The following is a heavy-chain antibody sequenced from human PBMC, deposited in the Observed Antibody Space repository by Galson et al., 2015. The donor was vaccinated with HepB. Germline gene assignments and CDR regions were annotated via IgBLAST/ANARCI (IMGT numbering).Heavy chain of an antibody. V-gene: IGHV3-21*01. CDR2: ISSSSSYI. D-gene: IGHD3-22*01. CDR1: GFTFSSYS. J-gene: IGHJ4*02. Sequence: SLRLSCAASGFTFSSYSMNWVRQAPGKGLEWVSSISSSSSYIYYADSVKGRFTISRDNAKNSLYLQMNSLRAEDTAVYYCARGQTYYYDSSGRVDYWGQGTLVTVSS. CDR3: ARGQTYYYDSSGRVDY.